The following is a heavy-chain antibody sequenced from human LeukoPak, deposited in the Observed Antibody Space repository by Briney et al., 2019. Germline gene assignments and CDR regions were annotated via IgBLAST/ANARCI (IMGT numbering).Heavy chain of an antibody. J-gene: IGHJ3*02. CDR3: AKGYYYDSSGYYGAFDI. Sequence: GGSLRLSCAASGFTFSSYAMSWVRQAPGKGLEWVSAISGSGGSTYYADSVKGRFTISRDNSKNTLYLQMNSLRAEDTAVYYCAKGYYYDSSGYYGAFDIWGQGTMVTVSS. CDR2: ISGSGGST. D-gene: IGHD3-22*01. V-gene: IGHV3-23*01. CDR1: GFTFSSYA.